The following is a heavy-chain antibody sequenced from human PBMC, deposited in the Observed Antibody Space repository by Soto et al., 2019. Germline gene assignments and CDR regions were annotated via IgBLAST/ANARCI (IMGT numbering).Heavy chain of an antibody. CDR2: ISYDGSNK. CDR1: GFTFSSYG. V-gene: IGHV3-30*18. Sequence: VQLVESGGGLVQPGGSLRLSCVASGFTFSSYGMHWVRQAPGKGLEWVAVISYDGSNKYYADSVKGRFTISRDNSKNTLYLQMNSLRAEDTAVYYCAKQGADVDTAMVFPVDYWGQGTLVTVSS. J-gene: IGHJ4*02. D-gene: IGHD5-18*01. CDR3: AKQGADVDTAMVFPVDY.